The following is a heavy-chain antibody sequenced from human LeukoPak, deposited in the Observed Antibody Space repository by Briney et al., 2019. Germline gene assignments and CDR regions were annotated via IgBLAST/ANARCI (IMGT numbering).Heavy chain of an antibody. V-gene: IGHV3-11*01. D-gene: IGHD2-2*01. J-gene: IGHJ4*02. CDR1: GFTFSDYY. CDR3: ARAFRPSTPSPPYFDY. CDR2: ISSSGSTI. Sequence: PGGSLRLSCAASGFTFSDYYMSWIRQAPGKGLEWVSYISSSGSTIYYADSVKGRFTISRDNAKNSLYLQMNSLRAEDTAVYYCARAFRPSTPSPPYFDYWGQGTLVTVSS.